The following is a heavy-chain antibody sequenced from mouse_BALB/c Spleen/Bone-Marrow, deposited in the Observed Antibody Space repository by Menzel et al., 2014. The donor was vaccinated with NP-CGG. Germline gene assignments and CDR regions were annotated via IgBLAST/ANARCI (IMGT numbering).Heavy chain of an antibody. V-gene: IGHV4-1*02. J-gene: IGHJ2*01. CDR3: ARLGYYGYFVD. D-gene: IGHD2-3*01. CDR1: GFDFRRYW. Sequence: EVKLMESGGGLVQPGGSLKLSCAASGFDFRRYWMSWVRQAPGKGLEWIGEINPESSTINYTPSLKDKFIISRDNAKNTLYLQMSKVRSKDTALYYCARLGYYGYFVDWGQGTTLTVSS. CDR2: INPESSTI.